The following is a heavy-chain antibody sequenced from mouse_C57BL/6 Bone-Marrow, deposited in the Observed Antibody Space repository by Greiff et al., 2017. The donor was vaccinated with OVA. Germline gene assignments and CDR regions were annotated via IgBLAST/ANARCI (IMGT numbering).Heavy chain of an antibody. V-gene: IGHV1-15*01. J-gene: IGHJ2*01. CDR3: ARVFITTVPHFDY. CDR2: IDPETGGT. D-gene: IGHD1-1*01. Sequence: QVQLQQSGAELVRPGASVTLSCKASGYTFTDYEMHWVKQTPVHGLEWIGAIDPETGGTAYNQKFKGKAILTADKSSSTAYMQLSSLTSEDSAVYYCARVFITTVPHFDYWGQGTTLTVSS. CDR1: GYTFTDYE.